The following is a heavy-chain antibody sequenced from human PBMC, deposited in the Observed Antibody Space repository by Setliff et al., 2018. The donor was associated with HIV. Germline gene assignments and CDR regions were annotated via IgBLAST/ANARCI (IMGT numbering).Heavy chain of an antibody. CDR1: GASISGHY. V-gene: IGHV4-59*11. Sequence: SETLSLTCTVSGASISGHYWTWIRQPPGKGLEWIGYVYYNGITNYNPSLKSRVTISLDTSNSQFSLKLSSLTAAVTAVYYCARVSYYGSFYYNYYMDVWGKGTTVTVSS. CDR3: ARVSYYGSFYYNYYMDV. CDR2: VYYNGIT. D-gene: IGHD3-10*01. J-gene: IGHJ6*03.